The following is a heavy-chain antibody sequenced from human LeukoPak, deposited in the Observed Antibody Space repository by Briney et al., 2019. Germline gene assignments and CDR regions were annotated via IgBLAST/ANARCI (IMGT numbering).Heavy chain of an antibody. D-gene: IGHD2-2*01. CDR2: GST. J-gene: IGHJ5*02. Sequence: GSTSYAQKFQGRVTMTRDTSTSTVYMELSSLRSEDTAVYYCAREGSAIYCSSTSCSHRWFDPWGQGALVTVSS. CDR3: AREGSAIYCSSTSCSHRWFDP. V-gene: IGHV1-46*01.